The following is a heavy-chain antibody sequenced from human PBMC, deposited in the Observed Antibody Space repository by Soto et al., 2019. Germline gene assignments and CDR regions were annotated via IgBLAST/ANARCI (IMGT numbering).Heavy chain of an antibody. CDR3: ARVDDSSGYYYFDY. J-gene: IGHJ4*02. D-gene: IGHD3-22*01. V-gene: IGHV4-30-4*08. Sequence: PSETLSLTCAVYGGSFSGYYWTWIRQPPGKGLEWIGYIYYSGSTYYNPSLKSRVTISVDTSKNQFSLKLSSVTAADTAVYYCARVDDSSGYYYFDYWGQGTLVTVSS. CDR2: IYYSGST. CDR1: GGSFSGYY.